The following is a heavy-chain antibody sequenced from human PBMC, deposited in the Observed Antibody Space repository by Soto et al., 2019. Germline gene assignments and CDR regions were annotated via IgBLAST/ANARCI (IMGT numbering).Heavy chain of an antibody. V-gene: IGHV3-30*18. Sequence: GGSLRLSCVASGFTFSNYGMHWVRQAPGKGLEWVAVISHDGSYKYYADSVKGRFSISRDNSKNTLYLQMNSLGTEDTAVYYCAKGRYCSNTICPNDWFDPWGQGALVTVSS. J-gene: IGHJ5*02. CDR3: AKGRYCSNTICPNDWFDP. CDR1: GFTFSNYG. CDR2: ISHDGSYK. D-gene: IGHD2-2*01.